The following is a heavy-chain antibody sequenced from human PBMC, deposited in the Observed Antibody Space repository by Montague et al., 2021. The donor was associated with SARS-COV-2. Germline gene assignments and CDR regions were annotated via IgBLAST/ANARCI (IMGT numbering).Heavy chain of an antibody. CDR3: GRGISSWWAVGY. CDR1: GGSFHIFS. Sequence: SETLSLTCAVYGGSFHIFSWGWIRQSPRKGLEWIGVVDHSGYTKYNPSLKSRVTISVDTSKNQFSLNLTSVTAADTAMYYCGRGISSWWAVGYWGQGILVTVSS. J-gene: IGHJ4*02. D-gene: IGHD6-13*01. V-gene: IGHV4-34*01. CDR2: VDHSGYT.